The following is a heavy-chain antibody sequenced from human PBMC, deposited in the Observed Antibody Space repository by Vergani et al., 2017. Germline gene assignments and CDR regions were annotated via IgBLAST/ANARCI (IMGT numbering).Heavy chain of an antibody. J-gene: IGHJ5*02. CDR2: ISYDGSNK. V-gene: IGHV3-30-3*01. CDR1: GFTFSSYA. CDR3: AKAVPAAIPQGWFDP. Sequence: QVQLVESGGGVVQPGRSLRLSCAASGFTFSSYAMHWVRQAPGKGLEWVAVISYDGSNKYYADSVKGRFTVSRDNSKKKLYLQMNSLRAEDTAVYYCAKAVPAAIPQGWFDPWGQGTLVTVSS. D-gene: IGHD2-2*01.